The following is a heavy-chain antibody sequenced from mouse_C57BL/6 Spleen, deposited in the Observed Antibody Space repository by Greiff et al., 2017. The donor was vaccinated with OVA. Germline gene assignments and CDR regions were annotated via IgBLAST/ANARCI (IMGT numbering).Heavy chain of an antibody. CDR2: IDPETGGT. CDR3: TRWDYGNYSAY. J-gene: IGHJ3*01. V-gene: IGHV1-15*01. CDR1: GYTFTDYE. Sequence: QVQLKQSGAELVRPGASVTLSCKASGYTFTDYEMHWVKQTPVHGLEWIGAIDPETGGTAYNQKFKGKAILTADKSSSTAYMELRSLTSEDSAVYYCTRWDYGNYSAYWGQGTLVTVSA. D-gene: IGHD2-1*01.